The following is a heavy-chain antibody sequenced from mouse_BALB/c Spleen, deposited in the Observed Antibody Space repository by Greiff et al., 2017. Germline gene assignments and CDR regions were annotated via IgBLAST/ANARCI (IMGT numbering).Heavy chain of an antibody. CDR2: ISSGGSYT. V-gene: IGHV5-6*02. CDR1: GFTFSSYG. CDR3: ASDYGSSYFDY. J-gene: IGHJ2*01. Sequence: EVKLEESGGDLVKPGGSLKLSCAASGFTFSSYGMSWVRQTPDKRLEWVATISSGGSYTYYPDSVKGRFTISRDNAKKTLYLQMSSLKSEDTAMYYCASDYGSSYFDYWGQGTTLTVSS. D-gene: IGHD1-1*01.